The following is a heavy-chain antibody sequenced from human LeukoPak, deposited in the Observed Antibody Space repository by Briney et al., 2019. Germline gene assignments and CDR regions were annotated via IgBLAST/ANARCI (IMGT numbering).Heavy chain of an antibody. CDR1: GYTFTSYY. D-gene: IGHD2-15*01. V-gene: IGHV1-2*02. J-gene: IGHJ5*02. CDR3: ARDRILVVVAALRGSWFDP. CDR2: INPNSGGT. Sequence: ASVKVSCKASGYTFTSYYMHWVRQAPGQGLEWMGWINPNSGGTNYAQKFQGRVTMTRDTSISTAYMELSRLSSDDTAVYYCARDRILVVVAALRGSWFDPWGQGTLVTVSS.